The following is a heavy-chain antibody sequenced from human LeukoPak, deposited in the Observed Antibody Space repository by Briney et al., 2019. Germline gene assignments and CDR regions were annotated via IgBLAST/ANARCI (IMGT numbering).Heavy chain of an antibody. D-gene: IGHD2-2*01. Sequence: SETLSLTCTVSGGTISSYYWNWIRQPPGKGLEWIGYIHYSGSTKYNPSLKSRVTISVDTSKNQFSLKLSSVTAADTAVYYCASYCTSTNCYFDYWGQGTLVTVSS. CDR2: IHYSGST. CDR3: ASYCTSTNCYFDY. J-gene: IGHJ4*02. CDR1: GGTISSYY. V-gene: IGHV4-59*08.